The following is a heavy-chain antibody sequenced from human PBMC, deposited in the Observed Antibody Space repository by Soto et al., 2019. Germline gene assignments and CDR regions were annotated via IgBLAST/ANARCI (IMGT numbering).Heavy chain of an antibody. CDR3: ARPPLPGVGKYAMDV. Sequence: PGESLKISCKGSGYNFNNYWINWVRQMPGKGLEWMGRIDPYDSYTNYSPSFQGHVTISVDTSSSTAYLQWSSLKASDTAMYYCARPPLPGVGKYAMDVWGQGTTVTGSS. CDR1: GYNFNNYW. V-gene: IGHV5-10-1*01. D-gene: IGHD3-10*01. CDR2: IDPYDSYT. J-gene: IGHJ6*02.